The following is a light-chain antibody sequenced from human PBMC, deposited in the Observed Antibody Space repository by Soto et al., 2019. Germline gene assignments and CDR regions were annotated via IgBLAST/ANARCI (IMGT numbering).Light chain of an antibody. CDR1: SSNIGAGYD. CDR3: QSYENSLSGVV. Sequence: QSVLTQPPSVSGAPGQRVTISCTGSSSNIGAGYDVHWYQQLPGTAPRLLMYAINNRPSGVPDRFSGSKSGTSASLAITGLQAEDEADYYCQSYENSLSGVVFGGGTKLTVL. CDR2: AIN. V-gene: IGLV1-40*01. J-gene: IGLJ2*01.